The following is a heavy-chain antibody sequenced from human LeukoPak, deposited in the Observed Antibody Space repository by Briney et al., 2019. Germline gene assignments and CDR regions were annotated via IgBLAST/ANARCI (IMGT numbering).Heavy chain of an antibody. D-gene: IGHD6-19*01. CDR1: GFTFSSYA. J-gene: IGHJ4*02. CDR3: AKDQEGAVAGTPFDY. Sequence: GGSLRLSCAASGFTFSSYAMHWVRQAPGKGLEWVAVISYDGSNKYYADSVKGRFTISRDNSKNTLYLQMNSLRAEDTAVYYCAKDQEGAVAGTPFDYWGQGTLVTVSS. CDR2: ISYDGSNK. V-gene: IGHV3-30-3*01.